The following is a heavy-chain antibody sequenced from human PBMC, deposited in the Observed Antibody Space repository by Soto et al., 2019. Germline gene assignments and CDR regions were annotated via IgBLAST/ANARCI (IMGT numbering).Heavy chain of an antibody. CDR1: GYTFTSYA. Sequence: ASVKVSCAACGYTFTSYAMHWVRQAPGQRLEWMGWINAGNGNTKYSQKFQGRVTITRDTSASTAYMELSSLRSEDTAAYYCARSVAPYYFDYWGQGTLVTVSS. J-gene: IGHJ4*02. D-gene: IGHD2-15*01. V-gene: IGHV1-3*01. CDR2: INAGNGNT. CDR3: ARSVAPYYFDY.